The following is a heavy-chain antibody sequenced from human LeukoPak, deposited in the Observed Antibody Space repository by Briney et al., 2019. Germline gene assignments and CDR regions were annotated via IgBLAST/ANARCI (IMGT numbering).Heavy chain of an antibody. J-gene: IGHJ4*02. D-gene: IGHD3-22*01. CDR3: AKRYYYDNSGLWDY. CDR2: SSSGGST. Sequence: GGSLRLSCGASGFTFSSYAMSWVRQAPGKGLEWVSASSSGGSTHYADSVKGRFTISRDNSKNTLYLQMNSLRTEDTAVYYCAKRYYYDNSGLWDYWGQGTLVTVSS. V-gene: IGHV3-23*01. CDR1: GFTFSSYA.